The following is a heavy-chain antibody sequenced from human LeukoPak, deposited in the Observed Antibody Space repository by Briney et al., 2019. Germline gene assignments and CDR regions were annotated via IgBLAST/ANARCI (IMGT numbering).Heavy chain of an antibody. J-gene: IGHJ6*02. CDR2: IYSGGNI. CDR1: GFTVSTNY. V-gene: IGHV3-53*01. CDR3: ARDRTYGSGSNYYGMDV. D-gene: IGHD3-10*01. Sequence: GGSLRLSCAASGFTVSTNYMSWVRQAPRKGPEWVSTIYSGGNIYYADSVKGRFTISRDDSKNTLYLQMNSLGAEDTAVYYCARDRTYGSGSNYYGMDVWGQGTTVTVSS.